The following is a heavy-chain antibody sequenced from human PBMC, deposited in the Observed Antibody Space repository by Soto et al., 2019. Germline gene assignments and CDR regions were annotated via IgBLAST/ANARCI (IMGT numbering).Heavy chain of an antibody. CDR3: AKETYGSGWTLES. CDR2: ISGGGGNT. Sequence: DVQLLESGGGVVQSGGSLRLSCSASGFAFSDYSMHWVRQAPGKGPEWVSAISGGGGNTYYAGSVNGRFTISRDNSRNTLYLQMHSLRDDDTALYYCAKETYGSGWTLESWGQGTRATVSS. V-gene: IGHV3-23*01. D-gene: IGHD6-19*01. CDR1: GFAFSDYS. J-gene: IGHJ4*02.